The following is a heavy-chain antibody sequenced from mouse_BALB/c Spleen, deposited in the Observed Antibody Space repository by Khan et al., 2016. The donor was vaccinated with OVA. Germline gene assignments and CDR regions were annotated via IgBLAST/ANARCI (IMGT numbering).Heavy chain of an antibody. J-gene: IGHJ4*01. CDR1: GFSLANYG. CDR3: ARKRGVHYNMDY. CDR2: IWSGGNT. V-gene: IGHV2-4*02. Sequence: QVQLKQSGPGLVQPSQSLSITCTVSGFSLANYGVHWVRQPPGKGLEWLGLIWSGGNTDYNGDFISRLSISKDNSKSQVFFKMNSLQADDTAIYYCARKRGVHYNMDYWGQGTSVTVSS.